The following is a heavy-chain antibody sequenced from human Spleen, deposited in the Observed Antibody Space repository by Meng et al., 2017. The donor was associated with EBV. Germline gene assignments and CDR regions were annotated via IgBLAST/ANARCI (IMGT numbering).Heavy chain of an antibody. CDR2: INPNSGGS. Sequence: QGNLVQSAAEVKKPGASGKVSCKASGYNFTGYYIHWVRQAPGQGLEWMGRINPNSGGSNYAQKFQGRVNMTRDTSISTAYMELNSLKSEDMAVYYCARDRGAYNSGPVLGHWGQGTLVTVSS. V-gene: IGHV1-2*06. CDR3: ARDRGAYNSGPVLGH. CDR1: GYNFTGYY. J-gene: IGHJ4*02. D-gene: IGHD6-19*01.